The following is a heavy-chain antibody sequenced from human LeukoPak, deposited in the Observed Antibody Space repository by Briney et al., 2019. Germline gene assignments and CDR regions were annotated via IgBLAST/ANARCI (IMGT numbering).Heavy chain of an antibody. D-gene: IGHD3-10*01. Sequence: GGSLRPSCAASGFTFSSYSMNWVRHAPGKGLEGISYISGSGSVSYYEDSVEGRFTISRDNAKNSLYLQMNSLRDEDTALYYCARDGGFGFLAAFDIWGQGTVVTVSS. V-gene: IGHV3-48*02. CDR2: ISGSGSVS. J-gene: IGHJ3*02. CDR1: GFTFSSYS. CDR3: ARDGGFGFLAAFDI.